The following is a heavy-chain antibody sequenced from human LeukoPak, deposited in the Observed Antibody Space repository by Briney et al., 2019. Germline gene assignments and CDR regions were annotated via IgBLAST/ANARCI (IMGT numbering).Heavy chain of an antibody. CDR2: ISWNSGSI. J-gene: IGHJ6*02. CDR3: AKAQHFDWFAYGMDV. V-gene: IGHV3-9*01. CDR1: GFTFDDYA. Sequence: GGSLRLSCAASGFTFDDYAMHWVRQAPGKGLEWVSGISWNSGSIGYADSVKGRFTISRDNAKNSLYLQMNSLRAEDTALYYCAKAQHFDWFAYGMDVWGQGTTVTVSS. D-gene: IGHD3-9*01.